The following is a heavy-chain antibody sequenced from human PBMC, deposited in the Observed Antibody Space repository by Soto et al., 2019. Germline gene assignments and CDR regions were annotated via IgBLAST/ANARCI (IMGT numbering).Heavy chain of an antibody. V-gene: IGHV3-21*01. D-gene: IGHD2-2*01. J-gene: IGHJ3*02. Sequence: EVQLVESGGGLVQPGGSLRLSCAASGFTFSSYWMHWVRQAPGKGLVWVSSISSSSSYIYYADSVKGRFTISRDNAKNSLYLQMNSLRAEDTAVYYCARVGGGYQLLHAFDIWGQGTMVTVSS. CDR3: ARVGGGYQLLHAFDI. CDR1: GFTFSSYW. CDR2: ISSSSSYI.